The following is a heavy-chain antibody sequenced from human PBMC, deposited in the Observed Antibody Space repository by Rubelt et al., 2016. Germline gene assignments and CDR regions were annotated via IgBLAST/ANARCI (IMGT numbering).Heavy chain of an antibody. CDR1: GFTFSTYA. J-gene: IGHJ4*02. Sequence: EVQLLESGGGLVQPGGSLRLSCAASGFTFSTYAMSWVRQAPGKGLEWVSRIKSDGRSTDYADSVKGRFTISRDNAKNTQYLQMNSLRAEDTAVYYCAREDYDFWSGYYPPDYWGQGTLVTVSS. CDR2: IKSDGRST. CDR3: AREDYDFWSGYYPPDY. D-gene: IGHD3-3*01. V-gene: IGHV3-23*03.